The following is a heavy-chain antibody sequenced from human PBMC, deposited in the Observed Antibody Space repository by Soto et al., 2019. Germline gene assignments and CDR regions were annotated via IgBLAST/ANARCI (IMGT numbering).Heavy chain of an antibody. CDR3: ARGGGVGVAGSAAFDM. J-gene: IGHJ3*02. Sequence: QLHLVQSGAVVKKPGASVTVSSSASGYPVTAYYMHWVRLAPGRGLEWMGGINPATGAAKYTQTFRGRVTMTRDTSTSTVFMELSGLTSEDTAVFYCARGGGVGVAGSAAFDMWGQGTLVTVSS. D-gene: IGHD3-3*01. V-gene: IGHV1-2*02. CDR2: INPATGAA. CDR1: GYPVTAYY.